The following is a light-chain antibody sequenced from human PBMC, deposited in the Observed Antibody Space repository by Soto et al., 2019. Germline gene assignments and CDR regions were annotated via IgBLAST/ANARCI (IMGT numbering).Light chain of an antibody. CDR1: QSVRSL. CDR2: DAS. J-gene: IGKJ3*01. CDR3: QERMHWPT. V-gene: IGKV3-11*01. Sequence: ETVLTQSPATLSLSPGGRATLYCRTSQSVRSLLAWYQQKPGQAPRLIIYDASHRATGVPARFTGSGSETDFTLTISSLEPEDFAVYYCQERMHWPTFGPGTKVDFK.